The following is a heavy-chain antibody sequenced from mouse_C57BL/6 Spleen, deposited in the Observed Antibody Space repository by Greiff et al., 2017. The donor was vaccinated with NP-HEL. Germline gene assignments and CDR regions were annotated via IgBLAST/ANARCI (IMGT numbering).Heavy chain of an antibody. CDR1: GFTFSSYG. J-gene: IGHJ2*01. D-gene: IGHD1-1*01. CDR3: ARGNYYGSRESLYFDY. V-gene: IGHV5-6*02. Sequence: EVKLEESGGDLVKPGGSLKLSCAASGFTFSSYGMSWVRQTPDKRLAWVATISSGGSYTYYPDSVKGRFTISRDNAKNTLYLQMSSLKSEDTAMYYCARGNYYGSRESLYFDYWGQGTTLTVSS. CDR2: ISSGGSYT.